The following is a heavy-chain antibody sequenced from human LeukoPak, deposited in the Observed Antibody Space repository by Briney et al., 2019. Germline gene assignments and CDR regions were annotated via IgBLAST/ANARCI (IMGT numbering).Heavy chain of an antibody. CDR3: AKDQCTRTSCDGYPGY. CDR1: GFTFSSYG. V-gene: IGHV3-30*02. Sequence: GGSLRLSCAASGFTFSSYGMHWVRQAPGKGLEWVAFIHFDGSTKYSGDSVQGRFTISRDNSRNILYLQMNNLRPEDTAFYYCAKDQCTRTSCDGYPGYWGQGTLVTVSS. CDR2: IHFDGSTK. D-gene: IGHD2-2*01. J-gene: IGHJ4*02.